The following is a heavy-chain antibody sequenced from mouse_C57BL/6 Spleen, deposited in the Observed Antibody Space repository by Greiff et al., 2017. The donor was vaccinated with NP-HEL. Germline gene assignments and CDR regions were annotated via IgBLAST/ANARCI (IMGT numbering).Heavy chain of an antibody. CDR2: IDPSDSYT. J-gene: IGHJ4*01. CDR1: GYTFTSYW. CDR3: ARNDGYAMDY. D-gene: IGHD2-3*01. Sequence: VKLQQPGAELVMPGASVKLSCKASGYTFTSYWMHWVKQRPGQGLEWIGEIDPSDSYTNYNQKFKGKSTLTVDKSSSTAYMQLSSLTSEDSAVYYCARNDGYAMDYWGQGTSVTVSS. V-gene: IGHV1-69*01.